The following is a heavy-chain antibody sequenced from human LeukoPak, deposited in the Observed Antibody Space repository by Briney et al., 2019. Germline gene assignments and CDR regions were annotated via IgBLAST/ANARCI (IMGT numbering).Heavy chain of an antibody. CDR1: GFTFSSYS. D-gene: IGHD6-13*01. J-gene: IGHJ4*02. CDR3: ARDQIAAAGSFDY. V-gene: IGHV3-21*01. CDR2: ISSSSYI. Sequence: GGSLRLSCAASGFTFSSYSMNWFRQAPGKGLEWVSSISSSSYIYYADSVKGRFTISRDNAKNSLYLQMNSLRAEDTAVYYCARDQIAAAGSFDYWGQGTLVTVSS.